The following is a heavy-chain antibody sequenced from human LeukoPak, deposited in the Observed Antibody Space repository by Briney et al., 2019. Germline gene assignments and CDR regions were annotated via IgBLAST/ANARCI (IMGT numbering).Heavy chain of an antibody. D-gene: IGHD1-7*01. J-gene: IGHJ4*02. V-gene: IGHV1-8*01. CDR1: GYTFTSYD. CDR2: MNPNSGNT. Sequence: GASLKVSSKASGYTFTSYDINWVRQATGQGLEWMGWMNPNSGNTGYAQKFQGRVTMTRNTSISTAYMELSSLRSEDTAVYYCARDGRRTGTSVYWGQGTLVTVSS. CDR3: ARDGRRTGTSVY.